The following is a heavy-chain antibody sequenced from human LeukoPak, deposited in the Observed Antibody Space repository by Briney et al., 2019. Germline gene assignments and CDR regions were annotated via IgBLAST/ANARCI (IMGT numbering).Heavy chain of an antibody. V-gene: IGHV3-48*04. J-gene: IGHJ4*02. CDR1: GFTFSRNN. Sequence: GGSLRLSCAASGFTFSRNNMNWVRQAPGKGLEWLSHITSDGYTIYYADSVKSRFTISRDNAKSSLHLQMTGLRVEDTAVYYCAREQTRGGYLDYWGQGTLVTVPS. CDR3: AREQTRGGYLDY. CDR2: ITSDGYTI. D-gene: IGHD3-10*01.